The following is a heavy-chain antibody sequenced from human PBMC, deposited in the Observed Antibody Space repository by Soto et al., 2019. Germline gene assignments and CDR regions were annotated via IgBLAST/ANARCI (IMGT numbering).Heavy chain of an antibody. J-gene: IGHJ4*02. D-gene: IGHD5-18*01. CDR3: ARVRKLWGYSYGTFDY. Sequence: PSETLSLTCTVSGGSISSYYWRWIRQPPGKGLEWIGYIYYSGSTNYNPSLKSRVTISVDTSKNQFSLKLSSVTAADTAVYYCARVRKLWGYSYGTFDYWGQGTLVTVS. CDR1: GGSISSYY. V-gene: IGHV4-59*01. CDR2: IYYSGST.